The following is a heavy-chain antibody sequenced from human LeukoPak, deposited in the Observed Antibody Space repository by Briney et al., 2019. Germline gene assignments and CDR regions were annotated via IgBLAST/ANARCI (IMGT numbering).Heavy chain of an antibody. CDR1: GGSISTSSYY. CDR2: IYYSGST. J-gene: IGHJ4*02. Sequence: SETLSLTCTVSGGSISTSSYYWGWIRQPPGKGLEWIGSIYYSGSTYYNPSLKSRATISVDTSKNQFSLKLSSVTAADTAVYYCAPALLGYCSGGSCSYYFDYWGQGTLVTVSS. V-gene: IGHV4-39*01. D-gene: IGHD2-15*01. CDR3: APALLGYCSGGSCSYYFDY.